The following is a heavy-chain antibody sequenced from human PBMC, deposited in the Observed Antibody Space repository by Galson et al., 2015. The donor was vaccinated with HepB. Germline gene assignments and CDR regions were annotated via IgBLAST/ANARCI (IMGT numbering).Heavy chain of an antibody. Sequence: SLRLSCAASGFSFSSYWMSWVRQAPGKGLEWVANIKQDGSEKYYVDSVKGRFTISRDNAKNSLYLQMNSLRAEDTAVYYCAREGVLRYFDWQKYYYGMDVWGQGTTVTVSS. J-gene: IGHJ6*02. D-gene: IGHD3-9*01. CDR2: IKQDGSEK. V-gene: IGHV3-7*03. CDR3: AREGVLRYFDWQKYYYGMDV. CDR1: GFSFSSYW.